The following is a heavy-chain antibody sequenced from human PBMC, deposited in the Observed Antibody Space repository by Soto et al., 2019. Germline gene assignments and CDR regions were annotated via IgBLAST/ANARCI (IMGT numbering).Heavy chain of an antibody. V-gene: IGHV3-23*01. J-gene: IGHJ4*02. CDR1: GFTFSSYA. CDR3: ARRSSGGFFDY. CDR2: ISGSGDST. Sequence: GSLRLSCAASGFTFSSYAMNWVRQAPGKGLEWVSVISGSGDSTYYADSVKGRFTISKDNSKNTLYLQMNSLRAEDTAVYYCARRSSGGFFDYWGQGTLVTVSS. D-gene: IGHD6-19*01.